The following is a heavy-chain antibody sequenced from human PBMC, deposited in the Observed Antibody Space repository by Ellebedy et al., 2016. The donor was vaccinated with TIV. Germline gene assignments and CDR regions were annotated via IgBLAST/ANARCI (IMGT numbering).Heavy chain of an antibody. CDR3: ARRDTIFGVVIDY. V-gene: IGHV4-39*01. D-gene: IGHD3-3*01. CDR1: GGSISSSSYY. CDR2: INHSGST. J-gene: IGHJ4*02. Sequence: SETLSLTCTVSGGSISSSSYYWSWIRQPPGKGLEWIGEINHSGSTNYNPSLKSRVTISVDTSKNQFSLKLSSVTAADTAVYYCARRDTIFGVVIDYWGQGTLVTVSS.